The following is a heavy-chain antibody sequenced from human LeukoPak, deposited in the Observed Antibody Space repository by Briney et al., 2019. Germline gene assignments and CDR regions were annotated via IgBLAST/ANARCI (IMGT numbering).Heavy chain of an antibody. J-gene: IGHJ4*02. V-gene: IGHV1-2*02. CDR2: INPNSGGT. D-gene: IGHD3-9*01. CDR3: ARPTADILTGYSPLDY. Sequence: ASVKVSCKASGYTFTGYHMHWVRQAPGQGLEWMGWINPNSGGTNYAQKFQGRVTMTRDTSISTAYMELSRLRSDDTAVYYCARPTADILTGYSPLDYWGQGTLVTVSS. CDR1: GYTFTGYH.